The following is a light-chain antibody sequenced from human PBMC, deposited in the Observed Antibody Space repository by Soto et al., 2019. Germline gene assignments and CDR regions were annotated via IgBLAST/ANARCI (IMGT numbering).Light chain of an antibody. J-gene: IGLJ2*01. CDR3: AAWDDSVDGVV. CDR2: FDD. V-gene: IGLV1-36*01. CDR1: TSNIGNNA. Sequence: QPVLTQPPSVSEAPRPRVTISCSGSTSNIGNNAVSWYQQFPGKAPTLIIYFDDLLPSGVSDRFSGSKSGTSASLAISGLQSEDEADYYCAAWDDSVDGVVFGGGTKLTVL.